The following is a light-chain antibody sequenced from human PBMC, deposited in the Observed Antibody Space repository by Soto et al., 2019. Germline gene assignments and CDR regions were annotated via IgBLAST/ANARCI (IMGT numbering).Light chain of an antibody. CDR3: QQSYSTTWT. CDR2: AAS. Sequence: DIQMTQSPSSLSASVGDRVTITCRESRGIRTYLNWCQQKPGKAPKVLIYAASSLQSGVPSRFSGSGSETDFTLTISSLQPEDFATYSCQQSYSTTWTFGQGTKVDIK. CDR1: RGIRTY. J-gene: IGKJ1*01. V-gene: IGKV1-39*01.